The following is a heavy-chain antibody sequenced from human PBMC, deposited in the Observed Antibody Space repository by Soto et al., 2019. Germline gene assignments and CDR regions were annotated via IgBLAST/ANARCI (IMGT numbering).Heavy chain of an antibody. CDR1: GFSFSGSA. V-gene: IGHV3-73*02. CDR3: TRFPRGTPVTKLDY. Sequence: EVQLVESGGGLVQPGGSLKLSCATSGFSFSGSAMHWVRQASGKGLEWVGRIRSNANSYATAYAASVKGRFTISRDDSKNTTYLQMNSLKTEDTAVYYCTRFPRGTPVTKLDYWGQGTLVTVSS. D-gene: IGHD1-26*01. J-gene: IGHJ4*02. CDR2: IRSNANSYAT.